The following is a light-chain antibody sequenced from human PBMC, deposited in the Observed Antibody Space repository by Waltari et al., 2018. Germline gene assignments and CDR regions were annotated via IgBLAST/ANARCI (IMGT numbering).Light chain of an antibody. V-gene: IGKV1-5*03. CDR1: QSVSGY. J-gene: IGKJ1*01. CDR2: KAS. CDR3: QQYNSFSWT. Sequence: DIQMTQSPSTLSASVGDRVTITCRASQSVSGYLAWYQQKPGKAPKLLIYKASSLEKGVPSRFSGSGSGTEFTLTISSLQPDDSATYYCQQYNSFSWTFGQGTKVELK.